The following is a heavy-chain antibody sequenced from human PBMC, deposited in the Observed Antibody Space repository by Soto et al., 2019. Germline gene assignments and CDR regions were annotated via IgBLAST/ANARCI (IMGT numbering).Heavy chain of an antibody. D-gene: IGHD5-18*01. Sequence: QVQLVESGGGVVQPGRSLRLPCAASGFTFSSYGMHWVRQAPGKGLEWVAVISYDGSNKYYADSVKGRFTISRDNSKNTLYLQMTSLRAEDTAVYYCAKEEGSYGYVDYWGQGTLVTVSS. CDR2: ISYDGSNK. J-gene: IGHJ4*02. V-gene: IGHV3-30*18. CDR1: GFTFSSYG. CDR3: AKEEGSYGYVDY.